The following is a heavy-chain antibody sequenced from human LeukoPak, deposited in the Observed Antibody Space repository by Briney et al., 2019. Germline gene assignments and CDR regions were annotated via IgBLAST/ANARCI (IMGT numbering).Heavy chain of an antibody. CDR3: ARGPYPVVRGPRRSFDL. V-gene: IGHV3-33*01. Sequence: PGGSLRLSFAASGFAFSAYDMHWVRQAPGKGLEGVAAIWYDGSNKYYADSVKGRFIISRDDSKNTMYLQMNSLRVDDTALYYCARGPYPVVRGPRRSFDLWGQGTRVTVSS. CDR2: IWYDGSNK. CDR1: GFAFSAYD. J-gene: IGHJ3*01. D-gene: IGHD3-10*01.